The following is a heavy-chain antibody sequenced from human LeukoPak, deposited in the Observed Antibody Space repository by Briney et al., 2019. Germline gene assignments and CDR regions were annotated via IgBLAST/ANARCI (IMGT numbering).Heavy chain of an antibody. CDR2: IISSSSTI. Sequence: PGGSLRLSCAASGFTFSSYRMNWVRQAPGKELEWVSYIISSSSTIYYADSVKGRFTISRDNARNSLYLQMNSLRAEDTAVYYCSRDPRYCSGGSCYRAFDIWGQGTMVTVSS. CDR3: SRDPRYCSGGSCYRAFDI. J-gene: IGHJ3*02. V-gene: IGHV3-48*01. CDR1: GFTFSSYR. D-gene: IGHD2-15*01.